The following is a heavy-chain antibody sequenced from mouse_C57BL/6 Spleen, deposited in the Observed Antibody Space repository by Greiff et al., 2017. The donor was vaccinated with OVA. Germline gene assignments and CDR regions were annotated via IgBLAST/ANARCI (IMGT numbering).Heavy chain of an antibody. Sequence: VKVVESGAELVRPGASVTLSCKASGYTFTDYEMHWVKQTPVHGLEWIGAIDPETGGTAYNQKFKGKAILTADKSSSTAYMELRSLTSEDSAVYYCTRYWDESYFDYWGQGTTLTVSS. J-gene: IGHJ2*01. D-gene: IGHD4-1*01. CDR2: IDPETGGT. CDR3: TRYWDESYFDY. V-gene: IGHV1-15*01. CDR1: GYTFTDYE.